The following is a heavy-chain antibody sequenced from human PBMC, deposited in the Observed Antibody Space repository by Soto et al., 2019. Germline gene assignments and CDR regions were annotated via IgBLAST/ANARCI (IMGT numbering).Heavy chain of an antibody. CDR1: GFTFSSYA. CDR2: ISYDGSKK. Sequence: QVQLVESGGGVVQPGRSLRLCCAASGFTFSSYAMHWVRQAPGKGLEWVAVISYDGSKKYYADSVKGRFTISRDNSKNTLYLQYNKLTAENTAVYYFTRDIQNPHLTYYHHS. V-gene: IGHV3-30-3*01. J-gene: IGHJ6*01. CDR3: TRDIQNPHLTYYHHS.